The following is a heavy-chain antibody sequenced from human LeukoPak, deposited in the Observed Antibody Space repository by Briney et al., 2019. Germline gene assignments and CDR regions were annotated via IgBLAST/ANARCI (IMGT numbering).Heavy chain of an antibody. J-gene: IGHJ4*02. Sequence: SPTLSLTFAISGDSVSSNSAAWNWIRQSPSRGLEWLGSTYYRSKWYNDYAVSVKSRITVNPDASKNQFSLQLNSVTPEDTAVYYCARGSGYSSSWYPNYFDYWGQGTLVTVSS. CDR1: GDSVSSNSAA. CDR2: TYYRSKWYN. V-gene: IGHV6-1*01. CDR3: ARGSGYSSSWYPNYFDY. D-gene: IGHD6-13*01.